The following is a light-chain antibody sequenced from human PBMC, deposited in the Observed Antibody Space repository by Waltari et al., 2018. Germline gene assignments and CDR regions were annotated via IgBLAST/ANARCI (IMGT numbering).Light chain of an antibody. CDR3: QQYNLWPRT. CDR1: QSVGVT. Sequence: EIVMTQSPATLSVYPGERATRSCRPRQSVGVTLAWYQQKPGHAPNLLIYDTSTRATGVPAKFSGSGSGTEFTLTISSLQSEDFAIYYCQQYNLWPRTFGQGTRVEIK. V-gene: IGKV3-15*01. J-gene: IGKJ1*01. CDR2: DTS.